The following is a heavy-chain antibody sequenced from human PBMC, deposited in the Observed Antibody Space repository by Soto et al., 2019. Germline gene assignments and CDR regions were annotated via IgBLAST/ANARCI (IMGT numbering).Heavy chain of an antibody. J-gene: IGHJ4*02. V-gene: IGHV1-18*01. Sequence: QVQLVQSGGEVKKPGASVKVSCKASGYTFTTCVITWVRQAPGQGLEWLGWISTYNGKTKYAQNLRDTVTMTTDTSTTTGYMELRRLRADDTAVYYCARAEQPEESRGPPLDYWGQETLVAVSS. CDR3: ARAEQPEESRGPPLDY. D-gene: IGHD3-10*01. CDR1: GYTFTTCV. CDR2: ISTYNGKT.